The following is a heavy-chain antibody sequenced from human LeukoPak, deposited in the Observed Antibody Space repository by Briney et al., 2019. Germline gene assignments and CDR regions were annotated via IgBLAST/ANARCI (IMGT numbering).Heavy chain of an antibody. J-gene: IGHJ4*02. CDR1: ENTFTNYY. Sequence: ASVKVSCKASENTFTNYYMHWVRQAPGQGLEWMGWINPNSGGTNYAQKFQGWVTMTRDTSISTAYMELSRLRSDDTAVYYCARGKPAYYYDSSGRNLDYWGQGTLVTVSS. V-gene: IGHV1-2*04. D-gene: IGHD3-22*01. CDR3: ARGKPAYYYDSSGRNLDY. CDR2: INPNSGGT.